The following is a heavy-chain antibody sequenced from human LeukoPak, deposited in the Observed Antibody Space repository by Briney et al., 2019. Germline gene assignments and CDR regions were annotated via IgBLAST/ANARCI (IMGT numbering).Heavy chain of an antibody. V-gene: IGHV4-38-2*02. CDR1: GYSISSGYY. D-gene: IGHD3-3*01. Sequence: SETLSLTCTVSGYSISSGYYWGWIRQPPGKGLEWIGSIYHSGSTYYNPSLKSRVTISVDTSKNQFSLKLSSVTAADTAVYYCARKTIFGVVIAPSFDYWGQRTLVTVSS. J-gene: IGHJ4*02. CDR2: IYHSGST. CDR3: ARKTIFGVVIAPSFDY.